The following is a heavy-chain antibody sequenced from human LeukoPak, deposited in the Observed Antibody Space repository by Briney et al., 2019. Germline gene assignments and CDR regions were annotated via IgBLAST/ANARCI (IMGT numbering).Heavy chain of an antibody. D-gene: IGHD6-19*01. Sequence: KPSETLSLTCAVYGGSFSDYYWSWIRQPPGKGLEWIGEINHSGSTNYNPSLKSRVTISVDTSKNQFSLKLSSVTAADTAVYYCARRIAVAGTRFDPWGQGTLVTVSS. J-gene: IGHJ5*02. CDR2: INHSGST. CDR3: ARRIAVAGTRFDP. V-gene: IGHV4-34*01. CDR1: GGSFSDYY.